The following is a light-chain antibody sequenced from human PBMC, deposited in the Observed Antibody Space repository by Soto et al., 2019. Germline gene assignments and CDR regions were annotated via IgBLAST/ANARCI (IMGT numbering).Light chain of an antibody. Sequence: VMTQSPPTLSVSPGETATLSCRASHSVGTSYLAWYQQKAGQPPRLLIYGASSRATGIPDRFSGSGSGTDFTLTSSRLEPEDFAVYYCQQYGSSPWTFGQGTKVDIK. CDR3: QQYGSSPWT. CDR2: GAS. V-gene: IGKV3-20*01. CDR1: HSVGTSY. J-gene: IGKJ1*01.